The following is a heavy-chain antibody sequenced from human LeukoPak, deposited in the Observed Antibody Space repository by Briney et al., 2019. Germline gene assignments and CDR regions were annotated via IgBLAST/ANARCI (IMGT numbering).Heavy chain of an antibody. D-gene: IGHD6-19*01. CDR1: GFTFSSYA. J-gene: IGHJ4*02. CDR2: ISGSGGST. Sequence: GGSLRLSCAAPGFTFSSYAMSWVRQAPGKGLEWVSAISGSGGSTCYADSVKGRFTISRDNSKDTLYLQMNSLRAEDTAVYYCAKESIAVAVGHFDYWGQGTLVTVSS. CDR3: AKESIAVAVGHFDY. V-gene: IGHV3-23*01.